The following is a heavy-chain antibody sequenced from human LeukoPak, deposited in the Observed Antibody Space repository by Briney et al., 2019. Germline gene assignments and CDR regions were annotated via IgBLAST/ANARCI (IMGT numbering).Heavy chain of an antibody. Sequence: SETLSLTCTVSGGSISSSSYYWGWIRQPPGKGLEWIGSIYYSGSTYYNPSLKSRVTISVDTSKNQFSLKLSSVTAADTAVYYCARGVITGTDFSEWGQGTLVTVSS. V-gene: IGHV4-39*07. D-gene: IGHD1-7*01. CDR1: GGSISSSSYY. CDR3: ARGVITGTDFSE. CDR2: IYYSGST. J-gene: IGHJ4*02.